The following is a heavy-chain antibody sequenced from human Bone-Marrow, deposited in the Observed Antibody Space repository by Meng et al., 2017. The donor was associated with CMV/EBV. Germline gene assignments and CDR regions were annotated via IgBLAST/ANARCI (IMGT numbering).Heavy chain of an antibody. Sequence: GESLKISCAASGFTFSSYSMNWVRQAPGKGLEWVSYISSSSSTIYYADSVKGRFTISRDNAKNSLYLQMNSLRAEDTAVYYCVRDSGHSNIYYSYYYGMDVWGQGTTVTVSS. D-gene: IGHD6-13*01. CDR1: GFTFSSYS. V-gene: IGHV3-48*04. CDR2: ISSSSSTI. CDR3: VRDSGHSNIYYSYYYGMDV. J-gene: IGHJ6*02.